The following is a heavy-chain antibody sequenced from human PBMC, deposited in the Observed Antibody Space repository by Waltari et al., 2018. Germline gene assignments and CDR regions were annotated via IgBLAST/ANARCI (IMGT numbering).Heavy chain of an antibody. CDR3: ARDFNIVATLGALFDY. J-gene: IGHJ4*02. D-gene: IGHD5-12*01. V-gene: IGHV4-39*07. CDR1: GGSISSSSYY. CDR2: IYYSGST. Sequence: QLQLQESGPGLVKPSETLSLTCTVSGGSISSSSYYWGWIRQPPGKGLEWIGSIYYSGSTYYNPSLKSRVTISVDTSKNQFSLKLSSVTAADTAVYYCARDFNIVATLGALFDYWGQGTLVTVSS.